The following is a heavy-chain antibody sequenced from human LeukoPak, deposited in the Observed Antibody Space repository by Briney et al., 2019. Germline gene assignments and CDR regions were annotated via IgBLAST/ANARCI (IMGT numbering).Heavy chain of an antibody. CDR1: GGSISSYY. J-gene: IGHJ6*03. Sequence: SETLSLTCTVSGGSISSYYWSWIRQPPGKGLEWIGYIYYSGSTNYNPSLKSRVTTSVDTSKNQFSLQLSSVPAADTAVYYCARGGVTPDYGDLRAYYYYYMDVWGKGTTVTVSS. D-gene: IGHD4-17*01. CDR3: ARGGVTPDYGDLRAYYYYYMDV. CDR2: IYYSGST. V-gene: IGHV4-59*01.